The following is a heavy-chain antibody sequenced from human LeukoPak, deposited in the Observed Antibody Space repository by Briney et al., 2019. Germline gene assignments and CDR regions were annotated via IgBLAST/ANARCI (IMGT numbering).Heavy chain of an antibody. D-gene: IGHD6-13*01. V-gene: IGHV1-2*02. CDR3: ARESSSSWPSFDY. CDR1: GYTFTGYY. Sequence: ASVKVSCKASGYTFTGYYMHWVRQAPGEGLEWMGWINPNSGGTNYAQNFQGRVTMPRDTSISTAYMELGRLRSDDTAVYYCARESSSSWPSFDYWGQGTLVTVSS. CDR2: INPNSGGT. J-gene: IGHJ4*02.